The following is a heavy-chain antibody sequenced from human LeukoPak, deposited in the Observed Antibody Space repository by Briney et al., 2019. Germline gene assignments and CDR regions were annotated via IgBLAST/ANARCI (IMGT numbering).Heavy chain of an antibody. CDR1: GGSISSYY. V-gene: IGHV4-4*07. J-gene: IGHJ5*02. CDR3: ARDLFTSSWYRWFDP. Sequence: PSETLSLTCTVSGGSISSYYWSWIRQPAGKGLEWIGRIYSSGSTNYNPSLKSRVTISGDTSKNQFSLKLTSVTAADTAVYYCARDLFTSSWYRWFDPWGQGTLVTVSS. CDR2: IYSSGST. D-gene: IGHD6-13*01.